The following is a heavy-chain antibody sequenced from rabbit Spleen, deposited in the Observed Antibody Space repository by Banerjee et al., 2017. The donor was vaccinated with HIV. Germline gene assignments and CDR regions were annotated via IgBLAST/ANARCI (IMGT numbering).Heavy chain of an antibody. J-gene: IGHJ6*01. CDR1: GFSFNDGYD. CDR2: AYAGSSGST. V-gene: IGHV1S40*01. Sequence: QSLEESGGDLVKPGASLTLACTASGFSFNDGYDMCWVRQAPGKGLEWVACAYAGSSGSTYSSTWAKGRFTISKTSSTTVTLQMTSLTAADTATYFCARDAGTSFSTYGMDLWGPGTLVTVS. CDR3: ARDAGTSFSTYGMDL. D-gene: IGHD8-1*01.